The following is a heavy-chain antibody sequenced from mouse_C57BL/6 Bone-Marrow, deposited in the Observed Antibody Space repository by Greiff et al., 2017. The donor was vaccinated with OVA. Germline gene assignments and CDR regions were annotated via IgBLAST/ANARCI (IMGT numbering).Heavy chain of an antibody. J-gene: IGHJ1*03. CDR3: ARHGGYYGSSPYWYFDV. CDR1: GYTFTEYT. Sequence: VQLQQSGAELVKPGASVKLSCKASGYTFTEYTIHWVKQRSGQGLEWIGWFYPGSGSIKYNEKFKDKAALTADKSSSTVYMERSRLTSEDSAVYFCARHGGYYGSSPYWYFDVWGTGTTVTVAS. V-gene: IGHV1-62-2*01. D-gene: IGHD1-1*01. CDR2: FYPGSGSI.